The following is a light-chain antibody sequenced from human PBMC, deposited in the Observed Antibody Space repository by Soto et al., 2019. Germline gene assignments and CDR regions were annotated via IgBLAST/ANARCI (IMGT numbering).Light chain of an antibody. J-gene: IGLJ1*01. CDR3: TSYAGSNTPYV. CDR1: SSDVGGYNY. Sequence: QSVLTQPPSAAGSPGQSVTISCTGTSSDVGGYNYVSWYQQHPGKAPKLVIFEVTKRPSGVPDRFSGSKSGNTASLTVSGLQAEDEADYYCTSYAGSNTPYVFGTGTKLTGL. CDR2: EVT. V-gene: IGLV2-8*01.